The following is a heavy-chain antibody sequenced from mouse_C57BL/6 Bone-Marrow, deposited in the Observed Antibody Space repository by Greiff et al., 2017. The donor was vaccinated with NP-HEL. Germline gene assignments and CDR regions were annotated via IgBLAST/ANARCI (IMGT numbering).Heavy chain of an antibody. Sequence: VKLMESGPELVKPGASVKISCKASGYAFSSSWMNWVKQRPGKGLEWIGRIYPGDGDTNYNGKFKGKATLTADKSSSTAYMQLSSLTSEDSAVYFCARRGLVDYWGQGTTLTVSS. J-gene: IGHJ2*01. CDR2: IYPGDGDT. D-gene: IGHD4-1*01. V-gene: IGHV1-82*01. CDR1: GYAFSSSW. CDR3: ARRGLVDY.